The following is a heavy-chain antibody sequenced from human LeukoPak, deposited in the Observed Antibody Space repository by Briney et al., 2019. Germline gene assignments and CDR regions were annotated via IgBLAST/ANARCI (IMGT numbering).Heavy chain of an antibody. CDR3: AKGGIAAPFDY. J-gene: IGHJ4*02. V-gene: IGHV3-23*01. D-gene: IGHD6-13*01. Sequence: PGGSLRLSCAASGFTFSSYAMGWVHQAPGKGLEWVSAINGGGGRTYYADSVKGRFTISRDNSKNTLYLQMNSLRAEDTAVYYCAKGGIAAPFDYGGEGTLVTVYS. CDR2: INGGGGRT. CDR1: GFTFSSYA.